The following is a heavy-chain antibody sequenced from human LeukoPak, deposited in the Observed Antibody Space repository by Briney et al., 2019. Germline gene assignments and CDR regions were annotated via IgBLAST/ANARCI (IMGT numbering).Heavy chain of an antibody. J-gene: IGHJ3*02. CDR2: IYHSGST. CDR3: ASPGLYCSGTCYHAPDI. CDR1: GGSISSSDW. V-gene: IGHV4-4*02. D-gene: IGHD2-2*01. Sequence: SETLSLTCAVSGGSISSSDWWSWVRQPPGKGLEWIGDIYHSGSTNYNPSLKSRVTMSVDTSKNQFSLKLSSLTAADTAVYYCASPGLYCSGTCYHAPDIWGQGTVVTVTS.